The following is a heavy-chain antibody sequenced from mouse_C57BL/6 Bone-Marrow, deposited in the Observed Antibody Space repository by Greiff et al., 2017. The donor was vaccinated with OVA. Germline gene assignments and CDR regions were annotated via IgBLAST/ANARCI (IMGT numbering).Heavy chain of an antibody. J-gene: IGHJ3*01. Sequence: EVQLVESGGGLVKPGGSLKLSCAASGFTFSDYGMHWVRQAPEKGLEWVAYISSGSSTIYYADTVKGRFTISRDKAKNTLFLQMTSLRSEDTAMYYCARETAQATYAYWGQGTLVTVSA. CDR3: ARETAQATYAY. CDR2: ISSGSSTI. CDR1: GFTFSDYG. D-gene: IGHD3-2*02. V-gene: IGHV5-17*01.